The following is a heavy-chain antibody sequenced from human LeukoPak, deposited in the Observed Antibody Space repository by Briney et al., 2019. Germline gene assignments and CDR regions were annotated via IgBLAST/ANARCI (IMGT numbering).Heavy chain of an antibody. D-gene: IGHD3-10*01. CDR2: IIPIFGTA. J-gene: IGHJ5*02. CDR1: GGTFSSYA. V-gene: IGHV1-69*05. CDR3: AREYGYFVSGSQDNWFDP. Sequence: GASVKVSCKASGGTFSSYAISWVRQAPGQGLEWMGGIIPIFGTANYAQKFQGRVTITTDESTSTAYMELSSLRSEDTAVYYCAREYGYFVSGSQDNWFDPWGQGTLVTVSS.